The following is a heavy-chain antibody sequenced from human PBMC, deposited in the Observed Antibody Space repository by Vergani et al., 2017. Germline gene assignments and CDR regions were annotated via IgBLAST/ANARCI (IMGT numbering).Heavy chain of an antibody. CDR3: ARQFSWSGSSHYGMDV. J-gene: IGHJ6*02. D-gene: IGHD1-26*01. Sequence: EVQLVQSGAEVKKPGESLKISCKGSRYSFTSYWIGWVRQMPEKGLEWMGIIYPDDSDTRYSPSFQGQVTISADKSISTAYLQWSSLKASDTAIYYCARQFSWSGSSHYGMDVWVQGTTVTVSS. CDR2: IYPDDSDT. CDR1: RYSFTSYW. V-gene: IGHV5-51*01.